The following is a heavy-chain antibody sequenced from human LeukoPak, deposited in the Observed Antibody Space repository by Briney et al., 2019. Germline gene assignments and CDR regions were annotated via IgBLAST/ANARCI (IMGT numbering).Heavy chain of an antibody. CDR2: IYYGNT. Sequence: PSETLSLTCTVSGGSINSSSYYWAWIRQPPGKGLEWIGSIYYGNTYYDPSLKSRVTISVDTSKNQFSLKLSSVTAADTAVYYCARVSLEWPHYYMDVWGKGTTVTVSS. V-gene: IGHV4-39*01. J-gene: IGHJ6*03. CDR3: ARVSLEWPHYYMDV. D-gene: IGHD3-3*01. CDR1: GGSINSSSYY.